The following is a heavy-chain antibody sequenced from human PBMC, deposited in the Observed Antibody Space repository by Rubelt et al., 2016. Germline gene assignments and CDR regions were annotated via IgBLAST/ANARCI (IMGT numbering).Heavy chain of an antibody. CDR1: GGSFSGYY. CDR3: AVAGKLRYYYYGLDV. J-gene: IGHJ6*02. CDR2: TNHSGST. D-gene: IGHD6-19*01. V-gene: IGHV4-34*01. Sequence: QVQLQQWGAGLLKPSETLSLTCAVYGGSFSGYYWSWIRQPPGKGLEWIGETNHSGSTNYNPSLKSRVTISVDTSKNQFSLKLSSVTAADTAVYYCAVAGKLRYYYYGLDVWGQGTSVTVSS.